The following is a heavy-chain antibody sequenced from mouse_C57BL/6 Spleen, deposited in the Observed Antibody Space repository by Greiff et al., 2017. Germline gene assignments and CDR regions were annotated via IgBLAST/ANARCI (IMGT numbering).Heavy chain of an antibody. CDR2: IDPSDSYT. CDR3: ARDTTVVATDY. D-gene: IGHD1-1*01. J-gene: IGHJ2*01. Sequence: QVQLKQPGAELVKPGASVKLSCKASGYTFTSYWMQWVKQRPGQGLEWIGEIDPSDSYTNYNQKFKGKATLTVDTSSRTAYMQRSSLTSEDSAVYYGARDTTVVATDYWGQGTTLTVSS. CDR1: GYTFTSYW. V-gene: IGHV1-50*01.